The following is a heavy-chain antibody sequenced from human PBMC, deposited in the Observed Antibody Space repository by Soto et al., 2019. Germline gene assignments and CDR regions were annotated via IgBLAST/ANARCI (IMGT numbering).Heavy chain of an antibody. V-gene: IGHV3-23*01. CDR1: GFTFNNYA. CDR2: VHKSGGRT. Sequence: GGSLRLSCAAPGFTFNNYAMNWVRQAPGKRLEWVSTVHKSGGRTYYADSVKGRFTISRDNSKNTLYLHMNTLRAEDTAVYYCAKEIDDYYDSSHNLDSWGQGTLVTVSS. D-gene: IGHD3-22*01. J-gene: IGHJ4*02. CDR3: AKEIDDYYDSSHNLDS.